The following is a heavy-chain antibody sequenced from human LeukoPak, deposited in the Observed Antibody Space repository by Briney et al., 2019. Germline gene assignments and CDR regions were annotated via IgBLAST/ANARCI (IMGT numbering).Heavy chain of an antibody. CDR2: ISSSSSYI. V-gene: IGHV3-21*01. Sequence: PGGSLRLSCAASGFXFSSYTINWVRQAPGKGLEWVSSISSSSSYIYYADSLKGRFTISRDNAKNSLYLQMNSLRAEDTAVYYCARELGAFDIWGQGTMVTVSS. CDR1: GFXFSSYT. J-gene: IGHJ3*02. CDR3: ARELGAFDI. D-gene: IGHD7-27*01.